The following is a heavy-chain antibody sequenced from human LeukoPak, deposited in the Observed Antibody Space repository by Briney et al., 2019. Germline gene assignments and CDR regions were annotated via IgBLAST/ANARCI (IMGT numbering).Heavy chain of an antibody. CDR2: INSAGSST. V-gene: IGHV3-74*01. D-gene: IGHD3-16*02. Sequence: GGSLRLSCAASGFTFSSYWMHWVRQAPGKGLVWVSRINSAGSSTSYADSVKGRFTISRDNAKNTLYLQMNSLRAEDTAVYYCARDLPYYDYVWGSYRYTDYFDYWGQGTLVTVSS. CDR1: GFTFSSYW. J-gene: IGHJ4*02. CDR3: ARDLPYYDYVWGSYRYTDYFDY.